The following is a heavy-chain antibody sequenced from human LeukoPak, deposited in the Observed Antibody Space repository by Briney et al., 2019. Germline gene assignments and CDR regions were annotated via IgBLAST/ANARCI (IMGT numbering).Heavy chain of an antibody. V-gene: IGHV3-23*01. CDR2: VSASGAST. CDR3: ARQHTAWFVDY. D-gene: IGHD3-10*01. CDR1: GFSFSNYG. J-gene: IGHJ4*02. Sequence: GSLRLSCAASGFSFSNYGMSWVRQAPGKGLEWVSGVSASGASTYSEDSVKGRFIISRDNSKNTVFLQMNSLRAEDTSVYYCARQHTAWFVDYWGQGILVTVSS.